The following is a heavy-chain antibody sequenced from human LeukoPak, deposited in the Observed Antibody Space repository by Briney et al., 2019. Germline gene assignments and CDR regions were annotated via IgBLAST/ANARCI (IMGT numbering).Heavy chain of an antibody. CDR3: AKRRVSGSSSNFDY. Sequence: GGSLRLSCAASGFTFSSSAMSWVRQAPGKGLEWVSGISNSGGNTYYADSVKGRFTISRDNSKNTLYLQMNGLRAEDTAVYYCAKRRVSGSSSNFDYWGQGTLVTVSS. J-gene: IGHJ4*02. CDR2: ISNSGGNT. CDR1: GFTFSSSA. D-gene: IGHD6-6*01. V-gene: IGHV3-23*01.